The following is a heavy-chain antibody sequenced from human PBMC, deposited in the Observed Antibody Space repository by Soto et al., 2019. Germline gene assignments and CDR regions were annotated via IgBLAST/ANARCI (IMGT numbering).Heavy chain of an antibody. V-gene: IGHV4-4*07. CDR1: GGSISSYY. J-gene: IGHJ4*02. CDR3: GGGGGYNWNYRTRDYFDY. Sequence: QVQLQESGPGLVKPSETLSLTCTVSGGSISSYYWSWIRQPAGKGLEWIGRIYTSGSTNYNPSLKSRVPMSVDTSKNQFSLRRGSVTAADTAVYYWGGGGGYNWNYRTRDYFDYWGQGTLVTVSS. CDR2: IYTSGST. D-gene: IGHD1-7*01.